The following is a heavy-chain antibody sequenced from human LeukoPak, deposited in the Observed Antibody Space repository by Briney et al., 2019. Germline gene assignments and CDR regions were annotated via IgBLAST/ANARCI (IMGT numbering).Heavy chain of an antibody. CDR2: ISDTGGRT. J-gene: IGHJ5*02. CDR3: AKGGQDFDFWRFDL. Sequence: GGSLRLSCAASGFTFSESAVSWVRHSPGEGLKWVSSISDTGGRTYYADSVKGRFTITRDNSRNTVNLQMNSLRAGDTARYYCAKGGQDFDFWRFDLWGKGILVIVSS. D-gene: IGHD3-3*01. CDR1: GFTFSESA. V-gene: IGHV3-23*01.